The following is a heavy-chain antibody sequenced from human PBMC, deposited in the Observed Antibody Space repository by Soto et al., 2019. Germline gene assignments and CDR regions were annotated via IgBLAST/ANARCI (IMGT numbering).Heavy chain of an antibody. CDR2: ISYDGSNK. D-gene: IGHD3-3*02. CDR3: AKDRHFWSGYYSMDV. J-gene: IGHJ6*01. Sequence: QVQLVESGGGVVQPGRSLRLSCAASGFTFSSYGMHWVRQAPGKGLEWVAVISYDGSNKYYADSVKGRFTISRDNSKNTLYLQMNSLRAEDTAVYYCAKDRHFWSGYYSMDVW. CDR1: GFTFSSYG. V-gene: IGHV3-30*18.